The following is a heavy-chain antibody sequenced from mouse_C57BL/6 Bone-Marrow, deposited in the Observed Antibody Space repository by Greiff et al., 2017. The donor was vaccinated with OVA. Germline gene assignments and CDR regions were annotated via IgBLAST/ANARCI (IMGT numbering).Heavy chain of an antibody. D-gene: IGHD3-1*01. Sequence: QVQLQQSDAELVKPGASVKISCKVSGYTFTDHTIHWMKQRPEQGLEWIGYIYPRDGSTNYNEKFKGKATLTANKSTSTAYMQLNSLTSEAAAVYFCARSPPRAWFAYWGQGTLVTVSA. CDR1: GYTFTDHT. CDR2: IYPRDGST. V-gene: IGHV1-78*01. J-gene: IGHJ3*01. CDR3: ARSPPRAWFAY.